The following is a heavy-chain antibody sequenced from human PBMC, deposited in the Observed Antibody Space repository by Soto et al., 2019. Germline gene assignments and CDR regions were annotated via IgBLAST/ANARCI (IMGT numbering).Heavy chain of an antibody. CDR2: SKNKADSYTT. Sequence: EVQLVESGGGLVQPGGSLRLSCAASGFTFSDHYMDWVRQAPGKGLEWVGRSKNKADSYTTEYAASVKGRCTISRDGSKNSLFLQMNSLKTEDTAVYYCTVWGSGNDFGAAWGQGILVTVSS. D-gene: IGHD3-10*01. J-gene: IGHJ4*02. V-gene: IGHV3-72*01. CDR1: GFTFSDHY. CDR3: TVWGSGNDFGAA.